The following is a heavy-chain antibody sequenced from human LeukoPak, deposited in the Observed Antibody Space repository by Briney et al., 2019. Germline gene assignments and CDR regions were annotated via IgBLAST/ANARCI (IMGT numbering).Heavy chain of an antibody. CDR3: AIGIAAAGTDWFDP. J-gene: IGHJ5*02. V-gene: IGHV4-31*03. CDR2: IYYSGST. D-gene: IGHD6-13*01. Sequence: SETLSLTCTVSGGSISSGGYYWSWIRQHPGKGLEWIGYIYYSGSTYYNPSLKSRVTISVDTSKNQFSLKLSSVTAADTAVYYCAIGIAAAGTDWFDPWGQGTLVTVSS. CDR1: GGSISSGGYY.